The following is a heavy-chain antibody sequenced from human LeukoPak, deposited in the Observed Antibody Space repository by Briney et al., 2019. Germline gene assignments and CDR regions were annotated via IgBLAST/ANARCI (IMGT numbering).Heavy chain of an antibody. CDR2: IIPIFGTA. V-gene: IGHV1-69*01. J-gene: IGHJ3*02. CDR1: GGTFSSYA. CDR3: ARGDVVVPAATHAFDI. D-gene: IGHD2-2*01. Sequence: SVKVSCKASGGTFSSYAISWVRQGPGQRLEWMGGIIPIFGTANYAQKFQGRVTITADESTSTAYMELSSLRSEDTAVYYCARGDVVVPAATHAFDIWGQGTMVTVSS.